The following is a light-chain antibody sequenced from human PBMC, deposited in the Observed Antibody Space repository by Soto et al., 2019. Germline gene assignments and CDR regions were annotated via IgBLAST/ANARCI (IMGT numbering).Light chain of an antibody. CDR2: GAF. CDR1: QSVSSN. J-gene: IGKJ3*01. Sequence: EIVMTQSPVTLSVSPGERVTLSCRASQSVSSNLAWYQQKPGQAPSLLIYGAFTRATGIPARFSGTGSGTEFTLTISRLEPEDFAVYYCQQYGSSPLFSFGPGTKVDIK. CDR3: QQYGSSPLFS. V-gene: IGKV3-15*01.